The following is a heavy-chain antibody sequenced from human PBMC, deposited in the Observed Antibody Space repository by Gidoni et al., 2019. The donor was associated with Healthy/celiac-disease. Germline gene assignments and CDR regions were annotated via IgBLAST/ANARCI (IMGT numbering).Heavy chain of an antibody. CDR2: ISGSGGST. Sequence: EVQLLESGGGLVQPGGSLRLSCAASGFTFSSYAMSWVRQAPGKGLGWVSAISGSGGSTYYADSVKGRFTISRDNSKNTLYLQMNSLRAEDTAVYHCAKDLFGTGGAFDIWGQGTMVTVSS. J-gene: IGHJ3*02. CDR3: AKDLFGTGGAFDI. D-gene: IGHD7-27*01. V-gene: IGHV3-23*01. CDR1: GFTFSSYA.